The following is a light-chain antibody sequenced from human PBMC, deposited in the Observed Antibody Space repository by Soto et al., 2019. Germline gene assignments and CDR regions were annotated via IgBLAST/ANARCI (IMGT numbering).Light chain of an antibody. CDR2: DAS. CDR1: QSVSSSP. CDR3: KLYGGSPPWT. J-gene: IGKJ1*01. Sequence: EIVLTQSPGTLSLSPGERATLSCRASQSVSSSPLAWYQQKPGQAPRLLIYDASSRATGIPDRFSGSGAGTDFPLTISRLETEDFALYHCKLYGGSPPWTFGQGTKVEIK. V-gene: IGKV3-20*01.